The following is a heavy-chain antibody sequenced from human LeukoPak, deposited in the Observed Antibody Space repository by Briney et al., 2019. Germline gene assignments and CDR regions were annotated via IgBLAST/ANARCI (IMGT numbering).Heavy chain of an antibody. CDR1: GFTFSKSW. Sequence: GGSLRLSCAASGFTFSKSWMSWVRQAPGKGLEWVACIMEDGSVQKYVDSVRGRFTISRDNARSSLYLQMNSLRVEDTAVYYCAKDRIGGALEFWGQGTLAAVSS. J-gene: IGHJ4*02. V-gene: IGHV3-7*01. CDR2: IMEDGSVQ. CDR3: AKDRIGGALEF. D-gene: IGHD4-23*01.